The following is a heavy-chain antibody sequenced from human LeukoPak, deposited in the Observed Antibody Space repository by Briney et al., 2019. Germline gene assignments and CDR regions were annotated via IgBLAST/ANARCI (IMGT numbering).Heavy chain of an antibody. CDR3: AKAYRRGGYYYDSSGYYPEDY. CDR2: ITYDGSNK. J-gene: IGHJ4*02. D-gene: IGHD3-22*01. CDR1: GFTFSSYG. V-gene: IGHV3-30*18. Sequence: GRSLRLSCAASGFTFSSYGMHWVRQAPGKGLEWVAVITYDGSNKYYADSVKGRFTITRDNSKNTLYLQMNSLRAEDTAVYYCAKAYRRGGYYYDSSGYYPEDYWGQGTLVTVSS.